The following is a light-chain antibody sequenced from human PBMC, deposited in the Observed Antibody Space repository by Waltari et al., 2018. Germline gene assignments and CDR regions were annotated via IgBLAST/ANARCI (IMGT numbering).Light chain of an antibody. CDR2: DAS. V-gene: IGKV3-11*01. CDR1: PSVNTF. Sequence: EIVLTQSPATLSLSPVERATLSCRDSPSVNTFFAWYPQKPGQAPRLLIYDASNRATGIPARFSGSGSGTDFTLTISSLEPEDFAVYYCQQRYNWPPLTFGGGTKVEIK. CDR3: QQRYNWPPLT. J-gene: IGKJ4*01.